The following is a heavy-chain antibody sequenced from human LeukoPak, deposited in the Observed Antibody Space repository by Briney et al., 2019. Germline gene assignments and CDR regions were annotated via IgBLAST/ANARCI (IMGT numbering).Heavy chain of an antibody. D-gene: IGHD2-2*01. CDR1: GYTFTSYD. V-gene: IGHV1-8*03. CDR3: ARSPRYCSSTSCYSPPATPYYYYMDV. Sequence: ASVKVSCKASGYTFTSYDINWVRQATGQGLEWMGWMNPNSGNTGYAQKFQGRVTITTDESTSTAYMELSSLRSEDTAVYYCARSPRYCSSTSCYSPPATPYYYYMDVWGKGTTVTVSS. J-gene: IGHJ6*03. CDR2: MNPNSGNT.